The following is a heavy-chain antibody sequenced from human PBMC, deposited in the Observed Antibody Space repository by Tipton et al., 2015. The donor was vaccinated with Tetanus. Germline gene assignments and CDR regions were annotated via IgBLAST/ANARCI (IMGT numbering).Heavy chain of an antibody. CDR2: SWYDGTDK. V-gene: IGHV3-33*01. D-gene: IGHD2-15*01. J-gene: IGHJ4*02. CDR3: AREADCSGGSCFSGDFDN. CDR1: GFIFSSYG. Sequence: AASGFIFSSYGIHWVRQAPGKGLEWVAVSWYDGTDKYYAESVKGRFTISRDNSKNTLYLQMNSLRAEDTAVYYCAREADCSGGSCFSGDFDNWGQGTQVTVSS.